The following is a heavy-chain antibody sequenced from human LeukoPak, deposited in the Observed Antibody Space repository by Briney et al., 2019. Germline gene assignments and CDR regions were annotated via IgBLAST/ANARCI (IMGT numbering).Heavy chain of an antibody. CDR3: ARQTPYSSGWSTGDY. CDR1: GGSISSYY. Sequence: PSETLSLTCTVSGGSISSYYWSWIRQPPGKGLEWIGYIYYSGSTNYNPSLKSRVTISVDTSKNQSSLKLSSVTAADTAVYYCARQTPYSSGWSTGDYWGQGTLVTVSS. CDR2: IYYSGST. J-gene: IGHJ4*02. V-gene: IGHV4-59*08. D-gene: IGHD6-19*01.